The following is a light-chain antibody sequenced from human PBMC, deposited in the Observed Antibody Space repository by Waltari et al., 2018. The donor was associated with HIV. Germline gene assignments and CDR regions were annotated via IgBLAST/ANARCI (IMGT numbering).Light chain of an antibody. CDR2: DGG. CDR1: NIGRKS. CDR3: QVWDSSSDHRRV. V-gene: IGLV3-21*02. J-gene: IGLJ3*02. Sequence: SYVLTQPPSVSVAPGQTARITCGGDNIGRKSAHWYQQKPGQAPVLVVYDGGDRPSGIPERFSGSNSGNTATRTISRVEAGDEADYYCQVWDSSSDHRRVFGGGTKLTVL.